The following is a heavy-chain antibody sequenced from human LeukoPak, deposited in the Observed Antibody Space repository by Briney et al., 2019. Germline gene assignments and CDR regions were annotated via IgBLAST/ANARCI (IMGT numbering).Heavy chain of an antibody. CDR2: VHKTGKT. Sequence: PSETLSLTCALSTVSGSSGNWWSWVRPPPGKGLEWIGEVHKTGKTNYNPSLKTRVTISIDASKNQLSLELTSVTAPDAAVYYCARELLGAPTPGAYWGQGTRVTVSS. CDR3: ARELLGAPTPGAY. V-gene: IGHV4-4*02. D-gene: IGHD7-27*01. CDR1: TVSGSSGNW. J-gene: IGHJ4*02.